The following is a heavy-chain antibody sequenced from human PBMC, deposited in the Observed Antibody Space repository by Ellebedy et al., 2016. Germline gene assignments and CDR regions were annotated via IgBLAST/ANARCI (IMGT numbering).Heavy chain of an antibody. J-gene: IGHJ2*01. Sequence: SETLSLXXAVSGGSISSGRYSWSWIRQPPGKGLEWIGRIYTSGSTNYNPSLKSRVTISVDTSKNQFSLKLSSVTAADTAVYYCATRRGYWYFDLWGRGTLVTVSS. CDR3: ATRRGYWYFDL. CDR1: GGSISSGRYS. V-gene: IGHV4-61*01. CDR2: IYTSGST.